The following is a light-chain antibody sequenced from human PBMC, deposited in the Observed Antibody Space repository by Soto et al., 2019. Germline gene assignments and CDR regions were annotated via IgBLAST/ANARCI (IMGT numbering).Light chain of an antibody. V-gene: IGKV1-39*01. J-gene: IGKJ5*01. CDR1: QDISNY. CDR3: QQSYSTPEVT. Sequence: DIQMTQSPSSLSASVGDRVTITCQASQDISNYLNWYQQKPGKAPKLLIYDASNLETGVPSRFSGSGSGTDFTLTISSLQPEDFATYYCQQSYSTPEVTFGQGTRLEIK. CDR2: DAS.